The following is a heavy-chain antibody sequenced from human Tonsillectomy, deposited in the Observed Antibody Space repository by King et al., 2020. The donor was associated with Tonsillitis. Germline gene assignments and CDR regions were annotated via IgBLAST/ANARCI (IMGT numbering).Heavy chain of an antibody. Sequence: VQLVESGAEVKKPGESLRISCNGSGYSFTSYWISWVRQMPGKGLEWMGRIDPSDSYTNYSPSFQGHDTISADKSISTAYLQWSSLKASDTAMYYCASHTYYYDSSGYSFDYWGQGTLVTVSS. J-gene: IGHJ4*02. V-gene: IGHV5-10-1*03. CDR3: ASHTYYYDSSGYSFDY. CDR2: IDPSDSYT. D-gene: IGHD3-22*01. CDR1: GYSFTSYW.